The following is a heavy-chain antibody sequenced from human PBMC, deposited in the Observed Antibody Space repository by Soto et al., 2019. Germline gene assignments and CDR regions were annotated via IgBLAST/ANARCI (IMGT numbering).Heavy chain of an antibody. CDR1: GGSISSSSYY. Sequence: QLQLQESGPGLVKPSETLSLTCTVSGGSISSSSYYWGWIRQPPGKGLEWIGSIYYSGSTYYNPSLKSRVTISVDTSKNQFSLKLSSVTAADTAVYYCARHAMTTVVKSDYYYYGMDVWGQGTTVTVSS. CDR2: IYYSGST. CDR3: ARHAMTTVVKSDYYYYGMDV. D-gene: IGHD4-17*01. V-gene: IGHV4-39*01. J-gene: IGHJ6*02.